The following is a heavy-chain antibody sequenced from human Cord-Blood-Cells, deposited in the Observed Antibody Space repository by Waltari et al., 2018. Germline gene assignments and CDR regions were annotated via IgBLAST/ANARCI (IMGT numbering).Heavy chain of an antibody. D-gene: IGHD6-6*01. V-gene: IGHV3-30*18. CDR1: GFTFSSYG. CDR3: AKDGYSSSSLDY. J-gene: IGHJ4*02. Sequence: QVQLVESGGGVVQPGRSLRLSCAASGFTFSSYGMHWVRQAPGKGLGWVAVKSYNGSNKYYADSVKGRFTISRDNSKNTLYLQMNSLRAEDTAVYYCAKDGYSSSSLDYWGQGTLVTVSS. CDR2: KSYNGSNK.